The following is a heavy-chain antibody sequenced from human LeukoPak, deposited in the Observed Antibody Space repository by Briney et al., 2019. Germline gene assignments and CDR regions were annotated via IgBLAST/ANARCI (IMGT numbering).Heavy chain of an antibody. D-gene: IGHD5-18*01. CDR3: ARNGGYSPLDY. Sequence: AGSLRFSCAASGFTYSSYTGKWVRQAPGEGLEGVSYIRSSSSPMSYAYSVKGRFTISRDNAKNSLSPQMNRLRDEDTAVYYCARNGGYSPLDYWGPGTLVTVSS. V-gene: IGHV3-48*02. CDR1: GFTYSSYT. J-gene: IGHJ4*02. CDR2: IRSSSSPM.